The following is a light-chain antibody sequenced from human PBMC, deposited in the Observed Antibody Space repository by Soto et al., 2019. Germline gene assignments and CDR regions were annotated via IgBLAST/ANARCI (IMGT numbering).Light chain of an antibody. CDR3: QPSNRTPHT. CDR1: QGVSAY. Sequence: DIQMTQSPSSLSASVGDRVTITCRASQGVSAYLLWYQQRQGRAPKLLIYAASKLLSGVPSRFSGSGSGTNFTLTVSRLQPEYFASYYLQPSNRTPHTFGQGTKLE. CDR2: AAS. J-gene: IGKJ2*01. V-gene: IGKV1-39*01.